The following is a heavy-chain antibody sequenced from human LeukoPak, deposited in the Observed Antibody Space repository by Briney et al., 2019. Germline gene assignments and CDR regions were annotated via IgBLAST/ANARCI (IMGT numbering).Heavy chain of an antibody. J-gene: IGHJ3*02. CDR1: GGSISSYY. CDR3: ARGPRQAVAGTGDAFDI. CDR2: IYYSGST. Sequence: SETLSLTCTVSGGSISSYYWSWIAQAPGKGLELIGYIYYSGSTNYNPSLKSRVTISVDTSKNQFYLKLSSVTAADTAVYYCARGPRQAVAGTGDAFDIWGQGTMVTVSS. V-gene: IGHV4-59*01. D-gene: IGHD6-19*01.